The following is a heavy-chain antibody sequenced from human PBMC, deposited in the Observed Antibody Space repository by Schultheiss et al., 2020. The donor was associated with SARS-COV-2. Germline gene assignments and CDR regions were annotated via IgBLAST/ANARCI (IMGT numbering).Heavy chain of an antibody. CDR1: GGTFSSYA. V-gene: IGHV1-8*02. D-gene: IGHD6-6*01. J-gene: IGHJ6*02. CDR2: MNPNSGNT. CDR3: ARGGLARRAYYYYGMDV. Sequence: ASVKVSCKASGGTFSSYAINWVRQATGQGLEWMGWMNPNSGNTGYAQKFQGRVTMTRNTSISTAYMELSSLRSEDTAVYYCARGGLARRAYYYYGMDVWGQGTTVTVSS.